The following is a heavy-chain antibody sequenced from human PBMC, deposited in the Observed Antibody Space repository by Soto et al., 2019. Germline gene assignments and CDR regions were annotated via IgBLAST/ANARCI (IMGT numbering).Heavy chain of an antibody. CDR1: GYTFTGYY. CDR3: SISTSDFDY. J-gene: IGHJ4*01. CDR2: INPRDGST. Sequence: ASVKVSCKASGYTFTGYYMRWVRQAPGQGLEWMGIINPRDGSTNYAQKFQGRLTMTRDMSTSTVYMELSSLRSDDTAVYYCSISTSDFDYWGRGSLVTVSS. V-gene: IGHV1-46*03.